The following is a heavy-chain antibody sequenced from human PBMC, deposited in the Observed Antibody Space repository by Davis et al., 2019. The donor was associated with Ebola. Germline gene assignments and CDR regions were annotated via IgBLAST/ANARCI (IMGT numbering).Heavy chain of an antibody. CDR3: AREDYVEGYYYGMDV. D-gene: IGHD4-17*01. Sequence: GESLKISCAASGFTFSSYAMSWVRQAPGKGLEWVSAISGSGGSTYYADSVKGRFTISRDNSKNTLYLQMNSLRAEDTAVYYCAREDYVEGYYYGMDVWGQGTTVTVSS. V-gene: IGHV3-23*01. CDR1: GFTFSSYA. J-gene: IGHJ6*02. CDR2: ISGSGGST.